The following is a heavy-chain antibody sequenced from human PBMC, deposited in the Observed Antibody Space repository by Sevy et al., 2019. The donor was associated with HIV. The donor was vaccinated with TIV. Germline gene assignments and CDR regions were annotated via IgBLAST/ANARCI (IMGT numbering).Heavy chain of an antibody. V-gene: IGHV1-18*04. CDR1: GYTFTSYG. CDR3: ARDGQVYSSSSGGYYYYGMDV. J-gene: IGHJ6*02. CDR2: ISAYNGKT. D-gene: IGHD6-6*01. Sequence: ASVKVSCKASGYTFTSYGISWVRQAPGQGLEWMGWISAYNGKTNFAQKLQDKFTMTTDTSTSTAYMERRSLRSDDTAVYYCARDGQVYSSSSGGYYYYGMDVWGQGTTVTVSS.